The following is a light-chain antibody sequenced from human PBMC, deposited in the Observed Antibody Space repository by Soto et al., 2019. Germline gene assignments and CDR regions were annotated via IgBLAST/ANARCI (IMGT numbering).Light chain of an antibody. CDR3: QQYTPSPPWT. V-gene: IGKV4-1*01. CDR2: SAS. Sequence: IVMTQSPDSLAVSLGERATINCKSSQTVLFSSNNKNYLAWYQQKPGQPPRLLIYSASTRESGVPDRFSGSGSVNDFTLTISSVEAEDVGVYYCQQYTPSPPWTFGQGTKVEIK. CDR1: QTVLFSSNNKNY. J-gene: IGKJ1*01.